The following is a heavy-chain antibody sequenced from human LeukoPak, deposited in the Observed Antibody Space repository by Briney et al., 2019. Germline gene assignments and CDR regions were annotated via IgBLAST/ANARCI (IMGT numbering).Heavy chain of an antibody. V-gene: IGHV4-59*08. CDR1: GGSISSYY. CDR2: IYYSGST. CDR3: ARHVIPRLPGGYYYGMDV. Sequence: SETLSLTCTVSGGSISSYYWSWIRQPPGKGLEWIGYIYYSGSTNYNPSLKSRVTISVDTSKNQFSLKLSSVTAADTAVYYCARHVIPRLPGGYYYGMDVWGQGTTVTVSS. J-gene: IGHJ6*02. D-gene: IGHD3-16*02.